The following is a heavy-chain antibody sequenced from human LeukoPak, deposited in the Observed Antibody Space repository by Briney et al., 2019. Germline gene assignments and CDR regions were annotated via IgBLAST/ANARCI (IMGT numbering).Heavy chain of an antibody. CDR3: ARGRGKVARLMDY. CDR2: INHSGTT. Sequence: SETLSLTCGVYGGSFSGNYWTWIRQSPGKGLEWIGEINHSGTTNYNPSVKSRVTISVDTSKNQFFLKLNSVTAADTAVYYCARGRGKVARLMDYWGQGTLVTVS. J-gene: IGHJ4*02. D-gene: IGHD2-15*01. V-gene: IGHV4-34*01. CDR1: GGSFSGNY.